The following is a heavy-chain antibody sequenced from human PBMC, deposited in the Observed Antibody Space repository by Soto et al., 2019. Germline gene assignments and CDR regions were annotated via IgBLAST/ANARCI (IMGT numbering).Heavy chain of an antibody. CDR3: TRTVDYYYYMDV. V-gene: IGHV3-15*07. CDR2: IKSKTDGGTT. CDR1: GFTFSNAW. Sequence: PGGSLRLSCAASGFTFSNAWMNWVRQAPGKGLEWVGRIKSKTDGGTTDYAAPVKGRFTISRDDSKNIAYLQMNSLKTEDTAVYYCTRTVDYYYYMDVWGKGTTVTVSS. J-gene: IGHJ6*03.